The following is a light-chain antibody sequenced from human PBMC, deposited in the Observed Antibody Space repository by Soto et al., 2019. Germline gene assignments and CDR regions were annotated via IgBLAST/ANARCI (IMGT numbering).Light chain of an antibody. CDR1: QSVSSN. CDR2: GAS. J-gene: IGKJ1*01. Sequence: EMLMTQCPATRYVSPGERATLSCRASQSVSSNLAWYQQKPGQAPRLLIYGASTRATGIPARFSGSGSGTEFTLTISSLQSEDFAVYYCQQYNNWPPCTFGQGTKVDIK. V-gene: IGKV3-15*01. CDR3: QQYNNWPPCT.